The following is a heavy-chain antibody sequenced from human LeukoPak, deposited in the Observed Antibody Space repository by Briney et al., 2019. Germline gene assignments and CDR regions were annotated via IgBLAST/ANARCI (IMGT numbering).Heavy chain of an antibody. V-gene: IGHV4-38-2*01. CDR1: GYSISSGYY. D-gene: IGHD1-26*01. CDR2: IYHSGST. Sequence: SETLSLTCAVSGYSISSGYYWGWIRQPPGKGLEWIGSIYHSGSTYYNPSLKSRVTISVDTSKNQFSLKLSSVTAADTAVYYCARPYSGSYVGAFDIWGQGTMVTVSS. CDR3: ARPYSGSYVGAFDI. J-gene: IGHJ3*02.